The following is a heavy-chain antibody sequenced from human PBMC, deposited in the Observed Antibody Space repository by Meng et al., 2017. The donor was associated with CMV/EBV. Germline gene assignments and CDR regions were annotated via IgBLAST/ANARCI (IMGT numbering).Heavy chain of an antibody. CDR1: GFTFSTFA. V-gene: IGHV3-30*03. Sequence: GESLKISCVASGFTFSTFAIHWVRQAPGKGLEWVAIIPYDGNNIKYGDSVKGRFTISRDNAKNTVYLEMNNLRVEDTAVYYCRGSGWDDYWGQGTLVTVSS. CDR3: RGSGWDDY. CDR2: IPYDGNNI. J-gene: IGHJ4*02. D-gene: IGHD6-19*01.